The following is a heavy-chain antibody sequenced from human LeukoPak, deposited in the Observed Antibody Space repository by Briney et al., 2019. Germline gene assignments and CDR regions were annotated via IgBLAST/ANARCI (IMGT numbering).Heavy chain of an antibody. Sequence: GGSLRLSCAASGFTFSSYAVSWVRQAPGKGLEWVSAISGSGGSTYYADSVKGRFTISRDNSKNTLYLQMNSLRAEDTAVYYCAKPGEYSSGWNFDYWGQGTLVTVSS. CDR3: AKPGEYSSGWNFDY. V-gene: IGHV3-23*01. J-gene: IGHJ4*02. CDR2: ISGSGGST. CDR1: GFTFSSYA. D-gene: IGHD6-19*01.